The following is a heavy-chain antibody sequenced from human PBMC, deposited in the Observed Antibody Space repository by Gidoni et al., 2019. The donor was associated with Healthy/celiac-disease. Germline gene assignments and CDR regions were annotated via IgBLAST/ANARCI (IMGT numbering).Heavy chain of an antibody. CDR1: GYTFNSYG. V-gene: IGHV1-18*01. CDR2: INTYNGNT. D-gene: IGHD5-18*01. Sequence: QVQLVQSGAEVKKPGASVKVSCTASGYTFNSYGIPWVRQAPGQGLEWMGWINTYNGNTDYAQNRQGRITMTTDTSTSTAYMELRSLRSDDTAVYYCARETATVLWDWGQGTLVTVSS. CDR3: ARETATVLWD. J-gene: IGHJ4*02.